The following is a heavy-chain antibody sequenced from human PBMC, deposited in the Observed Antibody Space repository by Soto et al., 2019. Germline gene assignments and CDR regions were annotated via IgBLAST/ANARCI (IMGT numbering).Heavy chain of an antibody. CDR1: GFTVSSNY. J-gene: IGHJ6*03. CDR2: IYSGGST. Sequence: GSLRLSCAASGFTVSSNYMSWVRQAPGKGLEWVSVIYSGGSTYYADSVKGRFTISRHNSKNTLYLQMNSLRAEDTAVYYCACISSSSDYYYYYMDVWGKGTTVTVSS. V-gene: IGHV3-53*04. CDR3: ACISSSSDYYYYYMDV. D-gene: IGHD6-6*01.